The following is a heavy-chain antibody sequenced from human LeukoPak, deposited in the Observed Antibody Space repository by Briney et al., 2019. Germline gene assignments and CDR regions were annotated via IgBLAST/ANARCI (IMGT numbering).Heavy chain of an antibody. CDR3: ARVDDRGHYYDSSGPRKLFDY. Sequence: ASVKVSCKASGYTFTDYYMHWVRQAPGQGLEWMGWINPDSGGTNYAQKFQGRVTMTRDTSISTAYMQLSRLSSDDTAVYYCARVDDRGHYYDSSGPRKLFDYWGQGTLVTVSS. D-gene: IGHD3-22*01. J-gene: IGHJ4*02. CDR2: INPDSGGT. V-gene: IGHV1-2*02. CDR1: GYTFTDYY.